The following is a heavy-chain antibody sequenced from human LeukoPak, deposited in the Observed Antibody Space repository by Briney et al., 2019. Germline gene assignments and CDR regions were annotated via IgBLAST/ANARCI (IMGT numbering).Heavy chain of an antibody. Sequence: ASVKVSCKASGYTFTGYYMHWVRQAPGQGLERMGWINPNSGGTNYAQKFQGRVTMTRDTSISTAYMELSRQRSDDTAVYYCARDDSSSSIFDYWGQGTLVTVSS. J-gene: IGHJ4*02. CDR1: GYTFTGYY. V-gene: IGHV1-2*02. D-gene: IGHD6-6*01. CDR2: INPNSGGT. CDR3: ARDDSSSSIFDY.